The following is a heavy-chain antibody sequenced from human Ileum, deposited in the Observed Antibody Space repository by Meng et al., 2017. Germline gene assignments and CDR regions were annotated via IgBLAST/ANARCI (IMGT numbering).Heavy chain of an antibody. Sequence: VQPHVSGAGLVKPSGTLALTCAGSGGSISSSNWWTWGRHAPVKGLGWIGEIYHRGSPNYNPSLKRRVTISVDKSQNQFSLKLNSVTAADTAVYYCARVVGGPASMSGWFDPWGQGTLVTVSS. D-gene: IGHD2-2*01. V-gene: IGHV4-4*02. CDR3: ARVVGGPASMSGWFDP. J-gene: IGHJ5*01. CDR2: IYHRGSP. CDR1: GGSISSSNW.